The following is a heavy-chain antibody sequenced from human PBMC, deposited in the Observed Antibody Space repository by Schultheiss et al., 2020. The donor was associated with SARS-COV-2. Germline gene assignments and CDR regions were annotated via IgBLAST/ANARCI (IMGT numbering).Heavy chain of an antibody. D-gene: IGHD1-26*01. J-gene: IGHJ4*02. Sequence: SETLSLTCTVSGGSISSGGYYWSWIRQHPGKGLEWIGYIYYSGSTYYNPSLKSRVTISVDTSKNQFSLKLSSVTAADTAVYYCARDGGRYSVPFEHWGQGTLVTVSS. V-gene: IGHV4-31*03. CDR2: IYYSGST. CDR1: GGSISSGGYY. CDR3: ARDGGRYSVPFEH.